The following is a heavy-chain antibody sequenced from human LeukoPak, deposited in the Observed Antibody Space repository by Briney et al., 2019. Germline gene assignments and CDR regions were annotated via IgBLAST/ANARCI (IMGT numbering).Heavy chain of an antibody. Sequence: PSETLSLTCTVSGGSISSGGYYWSWIRQHPGKGLEWIGYIYYSGSTYYNPSLKSRVTISVDTSKNQFSLKLSSVTAADTAVYYCARVVTTGTDYFDYWGQGTLVTVSS. CDR1: GGSISSGGYY. CDR2: IYYSGST. CDR3: ARVVTTGTDYFDY. J-gene: IGHJ4*02. V-gene: IGHV4-31*03. D-gene: IGHD4-17*01.